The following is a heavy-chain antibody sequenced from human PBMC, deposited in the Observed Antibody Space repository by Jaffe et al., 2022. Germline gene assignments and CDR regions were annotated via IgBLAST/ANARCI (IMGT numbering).Heavy chain of an antibody. CDR2: INHSGST. Sequence: QVQLQQWGAGLLKPSETLSLTCAVYGGSFSGYYWSWIRQPPGKGLEWIGEINHSGSTNYNPSLKSRVTISVDTSKNQFSLKLSSVTAADTAVYYCARYDTGYSSSYYFDYWGQGTLVTVSS. CDR1: GGSFSGYY. CDR3: ARYDTGYSSSYYFDY. J-gene: IGHJ4*02. D-gene: IGHD6-6*01. V-gene: IGHV4-34*01.